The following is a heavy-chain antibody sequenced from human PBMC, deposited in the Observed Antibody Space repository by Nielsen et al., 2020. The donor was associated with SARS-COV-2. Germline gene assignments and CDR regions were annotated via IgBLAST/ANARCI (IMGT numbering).Heavy chain of an antibody. V-gene: IGHV4-31*03. CDR1: GGSISSGGYY. J-gene: IGHJ4*02. Sequence: SETLSLTCTVSGGSISSGGYYWSWIRQHPGKGLEWIGYIYYSGSTYYNPSLKSRVTISVDTSKNQFSLKLSSVTAADTAVYYCARSKVVVPPYYFDYWGQGTLVTVSS. CDR2: IYYSGST. D-gene: IGHD2-2*01. CDR3: ARSKVVVPPYYFDY.